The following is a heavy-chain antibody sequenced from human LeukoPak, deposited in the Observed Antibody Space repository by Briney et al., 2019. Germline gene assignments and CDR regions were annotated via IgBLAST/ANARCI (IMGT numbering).Heavy chain of an antibody. CDR3: ARPGVYDSSGYALDY. CDR2: IYYSGST. V-gene: IGHV4-39*01. Sequence: SETLSLTCTVSGGSISSSSYYWGWIRQPPGKGLEWIGSIYYSGSTYYNPSLKSRVTISADTSKNQFSLKLSSVTAADTAVYYCARPGVYDSSGYALDYWGQGTLVTVSS. CDR1: GGSISSSSYY. J-gene: IGHJ4*02. D-gene: IGHD3-22*01.